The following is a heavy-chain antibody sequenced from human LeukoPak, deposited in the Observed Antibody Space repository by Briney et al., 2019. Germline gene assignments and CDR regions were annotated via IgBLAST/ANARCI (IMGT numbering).Heavy chain of an antibody. Sequence: ASVKVSCKASGYTFTGYYMHWVRQAPGQGLEWMGWINPNSGGTNYAQKFQGRVTMTRDTSISTAYMELSRLRSDDTAVYYCARAGIVVVHYEDWEWFDPWGQGTLVTVPS. CDR1: GYTFTGYY. J-gene: IGHJ5*02. D-gene: IGHD2-2*01. V-gene: IGHV1-2*02. CDR3: ARAGIVVVHYEDWEWFDP. CDR2: INPNSGGT.